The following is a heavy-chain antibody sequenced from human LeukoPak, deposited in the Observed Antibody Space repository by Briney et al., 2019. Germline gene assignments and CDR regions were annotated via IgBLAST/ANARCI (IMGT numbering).Heavy chain of an antibody. CDR1: GFTFSSYA. D-gene: IGHD5-18*01. J-gene: IGHJ4*02. CDR3: AKARGDSYGHFQY. CDR2: ISYDGSNK. Sequence: GGSLRLSCAASGFTFSSYAMHWVRQAPGKGLEWVAVISYDGSNKYYADSVKGRLTISRDNSKNTLYLQMNSLRAEDTAVYYCAKARGDSYGHFQYWGQGTLVTVSS. V-gene: IGHV3-30*04.